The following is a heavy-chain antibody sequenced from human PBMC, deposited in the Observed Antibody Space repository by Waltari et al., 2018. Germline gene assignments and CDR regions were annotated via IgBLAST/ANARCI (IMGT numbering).Heavy chain of an antibody. D-gene: IGHD1-26*01. CDR3: AKDRWELHLYYYYYYMDV. Sequence: QVQLVESGGGVVQPGGSLRLSCAASGFTFSSYGMHWVRQAPGKGLEWVAFIRYDGSNKYYADSVKGRFTISRDNSKNTLYLQMNSLRAEDTAVYYCAKDRWELHLYYYYYYMDVWGKGTTVTVSS. CDR1: GFTFSSYG. CDR2: IRYDGSNK. V-gene: IGHV3-30*02. J-gene: IGHJ6*03.